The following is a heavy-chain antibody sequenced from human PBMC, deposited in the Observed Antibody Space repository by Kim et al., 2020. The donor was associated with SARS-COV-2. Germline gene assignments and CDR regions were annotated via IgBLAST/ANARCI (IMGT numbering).Heavy chain of an antibody. CDR2: IIPIFGTA. CDR1: GGTFSSYA. J-gene: IGHJ4*02. D-gene: IGHD3-22*01. Sequence: SVKVSCKASGGTFSSYAISWVRQAPGQGLEWMGGIIPIFGTANYAQKFQGRVTITADESTSTAYMELSSLRSEDTAVYYCASFYYDSSGYAPYYFDYWGQGTLVTVSS. CDR3: ASFYYDSSGYAPYYFDY. V-gene: IGHV1-69*13.